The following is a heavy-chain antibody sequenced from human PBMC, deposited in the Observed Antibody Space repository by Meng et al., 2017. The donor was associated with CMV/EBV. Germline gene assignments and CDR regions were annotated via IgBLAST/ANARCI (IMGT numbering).Heavy chain of an antibody. CDR1: GGSFSDYY. CDR3: VRGNYYHSGSYDY. J-gene: IGHJ4*02. Sequence: SETLSLTCAVYGGSFSDYYWSWIRQPPGKGLEWIGEINHSGSTNYNPSLKSRVTISVDTSKNQFSLKLSSVTAADTAVYYCVRGNYYHSGSYDYWGQGTLVTVSS. V-gene: IGHV4-34*01. D-gene: IGHD3-10*01. CDR2: INHSGST.